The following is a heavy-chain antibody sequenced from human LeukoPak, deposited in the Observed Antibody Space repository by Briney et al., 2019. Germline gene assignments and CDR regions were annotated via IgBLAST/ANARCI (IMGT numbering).Heavy chain of an antibody. J-gene: IGHJ3*02. Sequence: PSETLSLTCTVSGGSISNYYWSWIRQPPGKGLEWIGEINHSGSTNYNPSLKSRVTISVDTSKNQFSLKLSSVTAADTAVYYCARPFKPWGSYAFDIWGQGTMVTVSS. CDR1: GGSISNYY. V-gene: IGHV4-34*01. CDR2: INHSGST. CDR3: ARPFKPWGSYAFDI. D-gene: IGHD3-16*01.